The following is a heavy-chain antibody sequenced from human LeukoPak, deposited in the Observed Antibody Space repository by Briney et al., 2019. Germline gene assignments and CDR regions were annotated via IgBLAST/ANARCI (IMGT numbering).Heavy chain of an antibody. J-gene: IGHJ5*02. V-gene: IGHV1-8*01. CDR1: GYTFANYD. CDR3: ARDPLADRYSSGWVP. D-gene: IGHD6-19*01. Sequence: ASVKVSCKTSGYTFANYDITWVRQAPGRGLEWMGWMNPYSTNTGYARQFQGRLSMTRDISITTAYMGLSSLRSEDTAVYYCARDPLADRYSSGWVPWGQGTLVTVSS. CDR2: MNPYSTNT.